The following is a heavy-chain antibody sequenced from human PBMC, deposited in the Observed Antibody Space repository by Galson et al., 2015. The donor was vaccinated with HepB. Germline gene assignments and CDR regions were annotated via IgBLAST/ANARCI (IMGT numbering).Heavy chain of an antibody. CDR3: ARESWGSLANYFDY. CDR1: GFTFGSYA. Sequence: SLRLSCAASGFTFGSYAIHWVRQAPGKGLEWGAVITYDGSTKYYADSVKGRFTISRDNSKNTVYLQINSLRAEETAVYYCARESWGSLANYFDYWGQGTLVTVSS. J-gene: IGHJ4*02. D-gene: IGHD3-16*01. CDR2: ITYDGSTK. V-gene: IGHV3-30-3*01.